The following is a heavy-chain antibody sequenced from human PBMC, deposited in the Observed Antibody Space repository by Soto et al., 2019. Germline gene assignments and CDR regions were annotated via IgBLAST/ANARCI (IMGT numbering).Heavy chain of an antibody. D-gene: IGHD4-17*01. CDR2: INAVNGNT. V-gene: IGHV1-3*01. CDR3: ARVRSPGTVTDAFDI. Sequence: ASLKVSCKASGYTFTSYAMHWVRQAPGQRLEWMGWINAVNGNTKYSQKFQGRVTITRDESTSTAYMELSSLRSEDTAVYYCARVRSPGTVTDAFDIWAQGTMVTVSS. J-gene: IGHJ3*02. CDR1: GYTFTSYA.